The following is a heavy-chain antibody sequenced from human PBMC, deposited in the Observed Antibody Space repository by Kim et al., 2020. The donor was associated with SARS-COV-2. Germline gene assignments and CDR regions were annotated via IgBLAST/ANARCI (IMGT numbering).Heavy chain of an antibody. CDR2: IIPIFGTA. D-gene: IGHD2-8*01. V-gene: IGHV1-69*13. CDR1: GGTFSSYA. J-gene: IGHJ5*02. CDR3: ARRVDAKGWFDP. Sequence: SVKVSCKASGGTFSSYAISWVRQAPGQGLEWMGGIIPIFGTANYAQKFQGRVTITADESTSTAYMELSSLRSEDTAVYYCARRVDAKGWFDPWGQGTLVTVSS.